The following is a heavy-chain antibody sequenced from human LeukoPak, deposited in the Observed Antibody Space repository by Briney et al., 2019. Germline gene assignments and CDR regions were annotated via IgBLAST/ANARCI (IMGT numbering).Heavy chain of an antibody. CDR2: IYHSGST. CDR3: ARQKARGGYDY. J-gene: IGHJ4*02. Sequence: PSETLSLTCTVSGYSISSGYYWGWIRQPPGKGLEWIGSIYHSGSTYYNSSLKSRVTISLDTSKNQFSLKLSSLTAADTAVYYCARQKARGGYDYWGQGTLVTVSS. V-gene: IGHV4-38-2*02. CDR1: GYSISSGYY. D-gene: IGHD3-22*01.